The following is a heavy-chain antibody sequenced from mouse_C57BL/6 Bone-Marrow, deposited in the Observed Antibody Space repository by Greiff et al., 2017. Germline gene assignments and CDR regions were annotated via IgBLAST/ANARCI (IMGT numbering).Heavy chain of an antibody. Sequence: EVMLVESGGGLVQPGGSLSLSCAASGFTFTDYYMSWVRQPPGKALEWLGFIRNKANGYTTEYSATVKGRFTISRDNSQSILYLQMNALRAEDSATLYGARLAGGGFDYWGQGTPVTVSA. J-gene: IGHJ3*01. CDR2: IRNKANGYTT. CDR3: ARLAGGGFDY. V-gene: IGHV7-3*01. CDR1: GFTFTDYY. D-gene: IGHD1-1*02.